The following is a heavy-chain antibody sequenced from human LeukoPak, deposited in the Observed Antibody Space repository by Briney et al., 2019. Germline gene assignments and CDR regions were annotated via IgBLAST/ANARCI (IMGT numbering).Heavy chain of an antibody. V-gene: IGHV5-51*01. CDR2: IYPGDSDT. CDR1: GYRFTSYW. D-gene: IGHD1-26*01. CDR3: ARRVGATYFDY. Sequence: GESLKISCKGSGYRFTSYWIGWVRPMPGKGLEWMGIIYPGDSDTRYSPSLQGQVTISADKSISTAYLQWSSLKASDTAMYYCARRVGATYFDYLGQGTLVTVSS. J-gene: IGHJ4*02.